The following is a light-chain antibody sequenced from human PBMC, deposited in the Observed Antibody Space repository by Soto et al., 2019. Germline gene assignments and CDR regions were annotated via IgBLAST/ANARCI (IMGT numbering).Light chain of an antibody. V-gene: IGKV1-39*01. J-gene: IGKJ1*01. CDR2: AAS. CDR3: QPRYRTPRT. Sequence: IQLTQSPSSLSASVGDRVTITCRARQAIRTALNWYQQKPGEAPKLLIYAASSLQSGVPSRSSGSGSGTHFPLTISSLQPEHFATSHSQPRYRTPRTIGQATKADI. CDR1: QAIRTA.